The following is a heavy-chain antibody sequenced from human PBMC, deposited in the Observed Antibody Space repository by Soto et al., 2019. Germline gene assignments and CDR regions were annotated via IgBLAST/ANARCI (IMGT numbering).Heavy chain of an antibody. Sequence: SDTLSLSCTVSGSSISSSSYYWGWIRQPPGKGLEWIGSIYYSGSTYYNPSLKSRVTISVDTSKNQFSLKLSSVTAADTAVYYCARRRGSSSRGPYYYGMDVWGQGTTVT. CDR2: IYYSGST. CDR3: ARRRGSSSRGPYYYGMDV. D-gene: IGHD6-13*01. V-gene: IGHV4-39*01. J-gene: IGHJ6*02. CDR1: GSSISSSSYY.